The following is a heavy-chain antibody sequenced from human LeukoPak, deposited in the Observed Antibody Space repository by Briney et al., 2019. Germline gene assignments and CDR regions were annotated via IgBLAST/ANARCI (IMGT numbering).Heavy chain of an antibody. CDR2: VIPIFGTA. CDR3: ARDSGGIFGVIRAPDY. CDR1: GGTFSSYA. D-gene: IGHD3-3*01. V-gene: IGHV1-69*01. J-gene: IGHJ4*02. Sequence: SVKVSCKASGGTFSSYAISWVRQAPGQRLEWMGGVIPIFGTANYAQKFQGRVTITADESTSTAYMELSSLRSEDTAVYYCARDSGGIFGVIRAPDYWGQGTLVTVSS.